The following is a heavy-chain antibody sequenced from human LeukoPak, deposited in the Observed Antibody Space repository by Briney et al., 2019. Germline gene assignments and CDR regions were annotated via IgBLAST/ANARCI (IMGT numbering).Heavy chain of an antibody. CDR1: GGSFSGYY. CDR2: INHSGST. J-gene: IGHJ4*02. CDR3: ARLIGTRPPFDY. V-gene: IGHV4-34*01. Sequence: PSETLSLTCAVCGGSFSGYYWSWIRQPPGKGLEWIGEINHSGSTNYNPSLKSRVTISVDTSKNQFSLKLSSVTAADTAVYYCARLIGTRPPFDYWGQGTLVTVSS.